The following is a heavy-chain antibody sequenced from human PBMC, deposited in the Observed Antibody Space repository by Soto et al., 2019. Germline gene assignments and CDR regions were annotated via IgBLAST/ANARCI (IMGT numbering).Heavy chain of an antibody. Sequence: LGESLKISCKGSGYSFTSYWISWVRQMPGKGLEWMGRIDPSDSYTNYSPSFQGHVTISADKSISTAYLQWSSLKASDTAMYYCARLHCSSTSCYNWGQGTLVTVSS. CDR1: GYSFTSYW. J-gene: IGHJ4*02. CDR3: ARLHCSSTSCYN. V-gene: IGHV5-10-1*01. CDR2: IDPSDSYT. D-gene: IGHD2-2*02.